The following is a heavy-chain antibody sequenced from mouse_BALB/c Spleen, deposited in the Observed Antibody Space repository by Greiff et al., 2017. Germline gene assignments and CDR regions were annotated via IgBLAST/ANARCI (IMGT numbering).Heavy chain of an antibody. CDR2: IRNKANGYTT. Sequence: EVQVVESGGGLVQPGGSLRLSCATSGFTFTDYYMSWVRQPPGKALEWLGFIRNKANGYTTEYSASVKGRFTISRDNSQSILYLQMNTLRAEDSATYYCARDGDLGPYYYAMDYWGQGTSVTVSS. V-gene: IGHV7-3*02. J-gene: IGHJ4*01. CDR1: GFTFTDYY. D-gene: IGHD4-1*01. CDR3: ARDGDLGPYYYAMDY.